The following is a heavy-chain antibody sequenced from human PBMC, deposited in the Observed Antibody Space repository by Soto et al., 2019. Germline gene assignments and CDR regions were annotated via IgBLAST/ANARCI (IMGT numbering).Heavy chain of an antibody. J-gene: IGHJ5*02. D-gene: IGHD2-15*01. CDR1: GFTFGDSY. Sequence: GGSLRLSCAGSGFTFGDSYMSWIRQAPGKGLEWLSYISPGSRYPAYADSVKGRFTISRDNAKRSLYLQMMSLTAEDTAIYYCVRGGGGGRFDPWGQGTMLTVSS. CDR3: VRGGGGGRFDP. CDR2: ISPGSRYP. V-gene: IGHV3-11*06.